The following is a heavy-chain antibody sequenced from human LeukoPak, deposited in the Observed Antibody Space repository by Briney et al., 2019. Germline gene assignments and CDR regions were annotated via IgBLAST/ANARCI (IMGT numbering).Heavy chain of an antibody. CDR1: GGSFSGHY. V-gene: IGHV4-34*01. J-gene: IGHJ3*02. CDR3: AREVQHYAGSVYDHDAFDI. D-gene: IGHD3-22*01. CDR2: INHSGST. Sequence: SETLSLTCAVYGGSFSGHYWSWIRQPPGKGLDWTGEINHSGSTNYNPSLKSRVTILVDTSKNQFSLKLSSVTAADTAVYYCAREVQHYAGSVYDHDAFDIWGQGTMVTVSS.